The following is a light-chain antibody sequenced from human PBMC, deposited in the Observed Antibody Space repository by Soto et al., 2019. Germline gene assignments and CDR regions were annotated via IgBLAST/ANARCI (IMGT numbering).Light chain of an antibody. V-gene: IGLV3-21*04. CDR1: NIGIKS. Sequence: SYELTQPPSVSVAPGKTARITCGGNNIGIKSVHWYQQKPGQAPVLVIDYDTDRPSGIPERFSGSNSGNTATLTISSVEAGDEADYYCQVWDSSSDHVLFGGGTKLTVL. J-gene: IGLJ2*01. CDR3: QVWDSSSDHVL. CDR2: YDT.